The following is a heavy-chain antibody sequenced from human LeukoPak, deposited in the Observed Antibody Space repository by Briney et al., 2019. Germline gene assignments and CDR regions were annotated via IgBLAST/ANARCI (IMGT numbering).Heavy chain of an antibody. V-gene: IGHV6-1*01. Sequence: SQTLSLTCAISGDSVSSDSATWPWIRQSPSRGLEWLGRTYYRSKWYNDYAVSVISRITINPDTSKNQFSLQLNSVTPEDTAVYYCARGSSSNSWYFDYWGQGTLVTVSS. J-gene: IGHJ4*02. D-gene: IGHD6-13*01. CDR3: ARGSSSNSWYFDY. CDR2: TYYRSKWYN. CDR1: GDSVSSDSAT.